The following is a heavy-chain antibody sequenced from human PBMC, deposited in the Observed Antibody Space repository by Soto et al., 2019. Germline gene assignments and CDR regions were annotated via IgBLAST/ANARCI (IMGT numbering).Heavy chain of an antibody. D-gene: IGHD3-16*01. CDR2: IKTEGSNT. CDR3: VRGGGGYSGNDV. Sequence: EVQLVESGGGLVQPGGSLRLSCAASGFTFSNYWMYWVRQAPEKGLVWVSRIKTEGSNTFYADSVKGRFTISRDNNKNPLYLQMNSLRAEDKAVYYCVRGGGGYSGNDVWGQGTTVTVSS. V-gene: IGHV3-74*01. J-gene: IGHJ6*02. CDR1: GFTFSNYW.